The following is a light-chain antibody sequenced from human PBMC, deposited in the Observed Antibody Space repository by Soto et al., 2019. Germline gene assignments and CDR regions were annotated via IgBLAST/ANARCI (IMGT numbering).Light chain of an antibody. J-gene: IGLJ2*01. CDR2: EVT. CDR3: NSYTNSSAVV. CDR1: RDDIGAYDY. V-gene: IGLV2-14*01. Sequence: QSALTQPASVSGSPGQSITISCAGTRDDIGAYDYVSWYQQHPGNAPKLLVYEVTNRPSGVSDRFSGSKSGNTASLTISGLQAEDEADYYCNSYTNSSAVVFGAGTKGTVL.